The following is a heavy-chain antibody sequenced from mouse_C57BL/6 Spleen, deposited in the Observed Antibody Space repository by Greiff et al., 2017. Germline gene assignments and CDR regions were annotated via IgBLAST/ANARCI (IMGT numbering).Heavy chain of an antibody. CDR1: GYSFTDYN. Sequence: EVQLQQSGPELVKPGASVKISCKASGYSFTDYNMNWVKQSNGQSLEWIGVINPNYGTTSYNQKFKGKATLTVDQSSSTDYMQLNSLTSEDSAVYYGARDRGGSSYDYYAMDYWGQGTSVTVSS. D-gene: IGHD1-1*01. J-gene: IGHJ4*01. CDR2: INPNYGTT. V-gene: IGHV1-39*01. CDR3: ARDRGGSSYDYYAMDY.